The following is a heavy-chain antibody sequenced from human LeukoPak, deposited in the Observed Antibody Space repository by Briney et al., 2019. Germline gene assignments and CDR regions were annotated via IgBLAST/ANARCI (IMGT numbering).Heavy chain of an antibody. CDR1: GFTFSSYA. CDR3: AKADSSGWPNYYYYGMDV. V-gene: IGHV3-23*01. D-gene: IGHD6-19*01. Sequence: GGSLRPSCAASGFTFSSYAMSWVRQAPGKGLEWVSAISGSGGSTYYADSVKGRFTISRDNSKNTLYLQMNSLRAEDTAVYYCAKADSSGWPNYYYYGMDVWGQGTTVTVSS. J-gene: IGHJ6*02. CDR2: ISGSGGST.